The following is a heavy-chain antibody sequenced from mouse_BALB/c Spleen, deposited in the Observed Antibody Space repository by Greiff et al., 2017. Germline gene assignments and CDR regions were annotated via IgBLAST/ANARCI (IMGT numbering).Heavy chain of an antibody. CDR3: TRSVGLGDQGISYYYAMDY. D-gene: IGHD1-1*02. Sequence: EVQLQQSGTVLARPGASVKMSCKASGYTFTSYWMHWVKQRPGQGLEWIGAIYPGNSDTSYNQKFKGKAKLTAVTSTSTAYMELSSLTNEDSAVYYCTRSVGLGDQGISYYYAMDYWGQGTSVTVSS. V-gene: IGHV1-5*01. CDR1: GYTFTSYW. J-gene: IGHJ4*01. CDR2: IYPGNSDT.